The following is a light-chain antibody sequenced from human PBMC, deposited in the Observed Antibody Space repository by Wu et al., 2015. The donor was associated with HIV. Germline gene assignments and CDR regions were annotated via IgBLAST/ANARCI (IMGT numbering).Light chain of an antibody. CDR1: QNISSD. J-gene: IGKJ4*01. CDR2: GAS. V-gene: IGKV3-11*01. Sequence: EVVLTQSPATLSVSPGQRVTLSCRASQNISSDLAWYQQKPGQPPRLLIYGASTRATDSPARFTGSGSETDFTLTISRLEPEDFAVYYCQQRSDWLLTFGGGTKVEIK. CDR3: QQRSDWLLT.